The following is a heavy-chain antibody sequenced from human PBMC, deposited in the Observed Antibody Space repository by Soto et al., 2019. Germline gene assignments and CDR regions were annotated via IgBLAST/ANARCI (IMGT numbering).Heavy chain of an antibody. D-gene: IGHD2-2*01. CDR2: LYYGRSA. V-gene: IGHV4-59*01. CDR3: GALCSSTWCYGMDV. CDR1: GDSISTYY. Sequence: SETLSLTCAVSGDSISTYYCMWIRQPPGKGLESIGYLYYGRSANYNPSLKSRVTLSVDTSTNQCSLTLSSMTAADTAVYYCGALCSSTWCYGMDVWGQGTTVTVSS. J-gene: IGHJ6*02.